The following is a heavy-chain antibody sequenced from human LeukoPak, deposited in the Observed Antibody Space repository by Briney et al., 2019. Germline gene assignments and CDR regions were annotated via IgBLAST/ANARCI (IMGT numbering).Heavy chain of an antibody. V-gene: IGHV4-59*08. CDR3: ARHAAFAEYQSHLTHFDY. CDR1: GGSISSYY. CDR2: IYHSGST. D-gene: IGHD2-2*01. J-gene: IGHJ4*02. Sequence: PSETLSLTCTVSGGSISSYYWSWIRQPPGKRLEWIGYIYHSGSTNYNSSLRSRVTISVDTSKNQFSLKLSSVTAADTAVYYCARHAAFAEYQSHLTHFDYWGQGTLVTVSS.